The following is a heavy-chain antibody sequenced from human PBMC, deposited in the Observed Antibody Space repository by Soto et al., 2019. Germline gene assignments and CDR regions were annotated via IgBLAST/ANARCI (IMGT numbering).Heavy chain of an antibody. CDR1: GYTFTSYA. CDR2: INAGNGNT. CDR3: ARDSSGWYNYYYGMDV. Sequence: GASVKVSCKASGYTFTSYAMHWVRQAPGQRLEWMGWINAGNGNTKYPQKFQGRVTITRDTSASTAYMELSSLRSEDTAVYYCARDSSGWYNYYYGMDVWGQGTTVTVSS. V-gene: IGHV1-3*01. D-gene: IGHD6-19*01. J-gene: IGHJ6*02.